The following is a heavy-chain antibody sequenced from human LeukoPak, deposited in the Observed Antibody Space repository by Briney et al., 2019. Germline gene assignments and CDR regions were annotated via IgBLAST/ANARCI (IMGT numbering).Heavy chain of an antibody. J-gene: IGHJ4*02. D-gene: IGHD5-18*01. CDR1: GFTFSSYS. Sequence: GGSLRLSCAASGFTFSSYSMNWVRQAPGKGLEWVSSISSSSSTIYYADSVKGRFTISRDNAKNSLYLQMNSLRAEDTDMYYCARRATTERGHSYGLDFWGQGTLVTVSS. CDR3: ARRATTERGHSYGLDF. V-gene: IGHV3-48*01. CDR2: ISSSSSTI.